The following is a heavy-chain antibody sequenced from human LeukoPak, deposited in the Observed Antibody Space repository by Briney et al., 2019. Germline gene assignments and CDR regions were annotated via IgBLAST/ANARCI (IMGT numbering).Heavy chain of an antibody. CDR3: AKEFGSSWSGEYYFDY. CDR2: ISSSGSTI. J-gene: IGHJ4*02. CDR1: GFTFSDYY. Sequence: PGGSLRLSCAASGFTFSDYYMSWIRQAPGKGLEWVSYISSSGSTIYYADSVKGRFTISRDNSKNTLYLQMNSLRAEDTAVYYCAKEFGSSWSGEYYFDYWGQGTLVTVSS. D-gene: IGHD6-13*01. V-gene: IGHV3-11*04.